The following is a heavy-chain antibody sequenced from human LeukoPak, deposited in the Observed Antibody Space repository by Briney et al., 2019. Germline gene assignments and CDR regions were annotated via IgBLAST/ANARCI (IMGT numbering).Heavy chain of an antibody. CDR3: ASTTVTEDAFDI. CDR2: IYYSGST. CDR1: GFTFSVYD. Sequence: GSLRLSCAASGFTFSVYDMNWLRQPPGKGLEWIGSIYYSGSTYCNPSLKSRVTISVDTSKNQFSLKLSSVTAADTAVYYCASTTVTEDAFDIWGQGTMVTVSS. D-gene: IGHD4-17*01. V-gene: IGHV4-39*01. J-gene: IGHJ3*02.